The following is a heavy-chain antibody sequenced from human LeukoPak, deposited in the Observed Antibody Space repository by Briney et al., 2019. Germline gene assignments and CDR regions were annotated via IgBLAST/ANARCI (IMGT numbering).Heavy chain of an antibody. CDR2: IYYSGST. D-gene: IGHD1-14*01. CDR3: ARGAKLTRWFDP. CDR1: GGPISSYF. Sequence: SWETLPHLCPLSGGPISSYFGSGIRQPPGKGLEGMGYIYYSGSTNYNPSLKSRVTISVDTSKNQFSLKLSSVTAADTAVYYCARGAKLTRWFDPWGQGTLVTVSS. J-gene: IGHJ5*02. V-gene: IGHV4-59*01.